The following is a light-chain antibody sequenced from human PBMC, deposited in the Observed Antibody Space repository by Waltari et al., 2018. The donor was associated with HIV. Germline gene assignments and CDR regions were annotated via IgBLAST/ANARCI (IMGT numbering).Light chain of an antibody. J-gene: IGLJ2*01. CDR3: SSYTSSSTPV. CDR1: SSDAGGYNY. Sequence: QSALTQPASVSGSPGQSITISCTGTSSDAGGYNYVSWYQHHPGKAPKLMIYEVSNRPSGVSNRFSGSKSGNTASLTISGLQAEDEADYYCSSYTSSSTPVFGGGTKLTVL. CDR2: EVS. V-gene: IGLV2-14*01.